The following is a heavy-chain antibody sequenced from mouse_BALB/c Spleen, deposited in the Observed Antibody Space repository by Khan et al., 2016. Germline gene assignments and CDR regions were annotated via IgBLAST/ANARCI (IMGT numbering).Heavy chain of an antibody. D-gene: IGHD2-4*01. CDR1: GYSITSDYT. Sequence: EVQLQESGPGLVKPSQSLSLTCAITGYSITSDYTWNWIRQFPGNKLEWMGYIRYSGGTSYNPSPKSRISITRDTSKNQFFLQLNSVTTEDTATYYCARRGNYDGFYCDYWGQGTTLTVSS. CDR3: ARRGNYDGFYCDY. V-gene: IGHV3-2*02. J-gene: IGHJ2*01. CDR2: IRYSGGT.